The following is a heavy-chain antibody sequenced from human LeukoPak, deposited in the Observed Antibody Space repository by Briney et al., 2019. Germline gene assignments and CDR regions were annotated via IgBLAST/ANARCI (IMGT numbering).Heavy chain of an antibody. CDR3: ARDRLSGIGPADY. J-gene: IGHJ4*02. CDR2: IWYDGSNK. Sequence: PGGSLRLSCAASGFTFSSYGMHWVRQAPGKGLEWVAVIWYDGSNKYYADSVKGRFTISRDNSKNTLYLQMNSLRAEDTAVYYCARDRLSGIGPADYWGQGTLVTVSS. CDR1: GFTFSSYG. D-gene: IGHD1-26*01. V-gene: IGHV3-33*01.